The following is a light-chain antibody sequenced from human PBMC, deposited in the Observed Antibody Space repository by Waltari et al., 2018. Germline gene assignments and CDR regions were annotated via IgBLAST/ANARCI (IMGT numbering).Light chain of an antibody. CDR3: QQRSTWPPKT. Sequence: ETVLTQSPATLSLSPGERATLSCRASQSVSRSLAWYQQKPGQAPGLLIYDASNRATGIPGRFSGSGSETDFTLTISSLEPEDFAVYCCQQRSTWPPKTFGQGTRLEIK. J-gene: IGKJ5*01. CDR2: DAS. V-gene: IGKV3-11*01. CDR1: QSVSRS.